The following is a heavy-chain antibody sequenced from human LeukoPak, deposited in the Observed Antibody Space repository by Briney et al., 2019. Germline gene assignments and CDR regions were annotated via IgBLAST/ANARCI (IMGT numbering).Heavy chain of an antibody. D-gene: IGHD4-17*01. J-gene: IGHJ4*02. CDR1: GFTFSSYA. V-gene: IGHV3-23*01. CDR2: ISGSGGST. Sequence: GGSLRLSCAASGFTFSSYAMSWVRQAPGKGLEWVSAISGSGGSTYYADSVKGRFTISRDNAKNSLYLQMNSLRAEDTAVYYCARDGDPYYFDYWGQGTLVTVSS. CDR3: ARDGDPYYFDY.